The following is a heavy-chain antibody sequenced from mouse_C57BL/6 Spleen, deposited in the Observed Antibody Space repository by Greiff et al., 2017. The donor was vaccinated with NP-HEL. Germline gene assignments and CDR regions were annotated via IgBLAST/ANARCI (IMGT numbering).Heavy chain of an antibody. CDR3: ARRGYGSWDYYAMDY. CDR1: GYTFTSYW. Sequence: VQLQQPGAELVKPGASVKLSCKASGYTFTSYWMHWVKQRPGQGLEWIGMIHPNSGSTNYNEKFKSKATLTVDKSSSTAYMQLSSLTSEDSAVYYCARRGYGSWDYYAMDYWGQGTSVTVSS. V-gene: IGHV1-64*01. J-gene: IGHJ4*01. D-gene: IGHD1-1*01. CDR2: IHPNSGST.